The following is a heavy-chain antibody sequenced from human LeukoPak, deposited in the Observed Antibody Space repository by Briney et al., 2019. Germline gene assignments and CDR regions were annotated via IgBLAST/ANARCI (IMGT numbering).Heavy chain of an antibody. D-gene: IGHD1-26*01. Sequence: SETLSLTCTVSGGSISSYYWSWIRQPAGKGLEWIGRIYTSGGTNYNPSLKSRVAMSVDTSKNQFSLSLSSVTAADTAVYYCARDRLGATGHWRIDVWGRGTLVTVSS. CDR2: IYTSGGT. CDR3: ARDRLGATGHWRIDV. V-gene: IGHV4-4*07. CDR1: GGSISSYY. J-gene: IGHJ2*01.